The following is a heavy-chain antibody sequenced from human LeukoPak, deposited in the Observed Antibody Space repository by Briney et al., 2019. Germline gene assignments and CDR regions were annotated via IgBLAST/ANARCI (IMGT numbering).Heavy chain of an antibody. CDR3: ARDNIRYSSSWSLGY. CDR1: GFTFSSYS. D-gene: IGHD6-13*01. J-gene: IGHJ4*02. Sequence: GGSLRLSCAASGFTFSSYSMNWVRQAPGKGLEWVSSISSSSSYIYYADSVKGRFTISRDNAKNSLYLQMNSLRAEDTAVYYCARDNIRYSSSWSLGYWGRGTLVTVSS. V-gene: IGHV3-21*01. CDR2: ISSSSSYI.